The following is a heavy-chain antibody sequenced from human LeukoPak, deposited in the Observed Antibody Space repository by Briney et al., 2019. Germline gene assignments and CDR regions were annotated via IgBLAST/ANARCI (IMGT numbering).Heavy chain of an antibody. Sequence: ESGGSLRLSCAASGFTLSSYSMNWVRQAPGKGLEWVSSISSSSSYIYYADSVKGRFTISRVNAKNSLYLQMNSPRAEDTAVYYCARVPGYCSSTSCSAVDYWGQGTLVTVSS. CDR3: ARVPGYCSSTSCSAVDY. D-gene: IGHD2-2*01. CDR2: ISSSSSYI. CDR1: GFTLSSYS. J-gene: IGHJ4*02. V-gene: IGHV3-21*01.